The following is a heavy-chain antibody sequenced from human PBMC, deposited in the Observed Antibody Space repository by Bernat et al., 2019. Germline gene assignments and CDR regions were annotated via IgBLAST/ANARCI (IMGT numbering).Heavy chain of an antibody. CDR1: GYTFTGYY. CDR3: ARESEMATTVGWFDP. J-gene: IGHJ5*02. Sequence: QVQLVQSGAEVKKPGASVKVSCKASGYTFTGYYMHWVRQAPGQGLEWMGWINPNSGGTNYAQKFQGRVTMTRDTSISTAYMELSRLRSDDTAVYYCARESEMATTVGWFDPWGQGTLVTVPS. D-gene: IGHD5-24*01. V-gene: IGHV1-2*02. CDR2: INPNSGGT.